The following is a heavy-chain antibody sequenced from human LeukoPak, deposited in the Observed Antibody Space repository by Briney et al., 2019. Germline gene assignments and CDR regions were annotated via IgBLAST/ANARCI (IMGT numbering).Heavy chain of an antibody. CDR3: AVADLAVAVYFDY. J-gene: IGHJ4*02. D-gene: IGHD6-19*01. Sequence: ASVKVSCKASGYTFPSYYMHWVRHAPGQGLEWMVIINPSGGSTSYAQKLQGRVTMTRDTCTGSVYMGLSSLRSEDTAVYYCAVADLAVAVYFDYWDQGILVTVSS. CDR1: GYTFPSYY. V-gene: IGHV1-46*01. CDR2: INPSGGST.